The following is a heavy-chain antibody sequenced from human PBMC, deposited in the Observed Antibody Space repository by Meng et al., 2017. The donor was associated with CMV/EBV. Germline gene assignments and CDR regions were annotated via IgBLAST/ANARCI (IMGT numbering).Heavy chain of an antibody. D-gene: IGHD2-2*01. V-gene: IGHV4-39*01. CDR1: SSYY. J-gene: IGHJ4*02. CDR3: ARLNRIPIVVVPAAIGPFDY. CDR2: IYYSGST. Sequence: SSYYWAWIRQPPGKGLEWIGSIYYSGSTYYNPSLKSRVTISVDTSKNQFSLKLSSVTAADTAVYYCARLNRIPIVVVPAAIGPFDYWGQGTLVTVSS.